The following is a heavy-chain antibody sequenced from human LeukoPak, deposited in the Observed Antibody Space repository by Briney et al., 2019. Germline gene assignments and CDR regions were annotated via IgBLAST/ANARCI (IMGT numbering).Heavy chain of an antibody. Sequence: PSETLSLTCTVSGGSISSGDYYWSWIRQPPGKGLEWIGYIYYSGSTYYNPSLKSRVTISVDTSKNQFSLKLSSVTAADTAVYYCARVSCTRDYFDYWGQGTLVTVSS. J-gene: IGHJ4*02. CDR3: ARVSCTRDYFDY. CDR1: GGSISSGDYY. V-gene: IGHV4-30-4*08. CDR2: IYYSGST.